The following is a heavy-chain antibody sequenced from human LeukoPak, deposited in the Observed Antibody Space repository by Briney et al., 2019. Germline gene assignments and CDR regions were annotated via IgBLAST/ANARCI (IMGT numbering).Heavy chain of an antibody. CDR3: ASAGVVVVAATPSTHMDV. CDR1: GYTFTSYA. V-gene: IGHV1-3*01. CDR2: INAGNGNT. J-gene: IGHJ6*02. Sequence: ASVKVSCKASGYTFTSYAMHWVRQAPGQRLEWMGWINAGNGNTKYSQKFQGRVTITRDTSASTAYMELSSLRSEDTAVYYCASAGVVVVAATPSTHMDVWGQGTTVTVSS. D-gene: IGHD2-15*01.